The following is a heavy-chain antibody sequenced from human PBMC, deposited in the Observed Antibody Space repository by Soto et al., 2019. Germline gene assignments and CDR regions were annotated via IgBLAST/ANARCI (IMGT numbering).Heavy chain of an antibody. J-gene: IGHJ4*02. V-gene: IGHV1-69*02. CDR3: VGHSGDLFYY. CDR1: GGTFSSYT. Sequence: QVQLVQSGAEMKKPGSSVKVSCKASGGTFSSYTISWVRQAPGQGLEWMGRIIPILGIANYAQKFQGRVTITADKSTSTAYMALSSLRSEDTAVEYCVGHSGDLFYYGGQGTLVTVSS. CDR2: IIPILGIA. D-gene: IGHD6-25*01.